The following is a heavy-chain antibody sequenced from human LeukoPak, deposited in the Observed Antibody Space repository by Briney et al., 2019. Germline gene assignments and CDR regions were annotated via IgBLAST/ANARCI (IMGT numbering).Heavy chain of an antibody. D-gene: IGHD3-22*01. J-gene: IGHJ5*02. CDR3: ARSPWGITMIAEA. V-gene: IGHV3-53*01. Sequence: GGSLRLSRAASGFIVSSNYMSWVRQAPGKGLEWGSVIYSGGSTYYSDSVKGRFTISRDNSKNTLYLQMNSLRAEDTAVYYCARSPWGITMIAEAWGQGTLVTVSS. CDR2: IYSGGST. CDR1: GFIVSSNY.